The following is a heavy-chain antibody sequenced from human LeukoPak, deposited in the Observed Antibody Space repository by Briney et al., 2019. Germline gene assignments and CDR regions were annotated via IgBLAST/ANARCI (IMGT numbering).Heavy chain of an antibody. D-gene: IGHD5-18*01. V-gene: IGHV3-7*03. CDR2: IKQDGSEK. Sequence: GGSLRLSCAASGFTFSSYWMSWVRQAPGKGLEWVANIKQDGSEKYYVDSVKGRFTISRDNSKNTLYLQMNSLRAEDTAVYYCAKDSYTADYPDYWGQGTLVTVSS. CDR3: AKDSYTADYPDY. J-gene: IGHJ4*02. CDR1: GFTFSSYW.